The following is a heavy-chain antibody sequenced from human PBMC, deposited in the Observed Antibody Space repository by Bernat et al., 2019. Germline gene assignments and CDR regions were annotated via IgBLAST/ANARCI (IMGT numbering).Heavy chain of an antibody. Sequence: EVQLVESGGGLVQPGGSLRLSCAASGFTFSSYWMHWVRQAPGKGLVWVSRVNSDGSSTSYADSMKGRFTISRDNAKNTLYLQMNSLRAADTAVYYCATAPGYCSGGSCYWYGMDVWGQGTTVTVSS. CDR3: ATAPGYCSGGSCYWYGMDV. J-gene: IGHJ6*01. CDR2: VNSDGSST. D-gene: IGHD2-15*01. V-gene: IGHV3-74*01. CDR1: GFTFSSYW.